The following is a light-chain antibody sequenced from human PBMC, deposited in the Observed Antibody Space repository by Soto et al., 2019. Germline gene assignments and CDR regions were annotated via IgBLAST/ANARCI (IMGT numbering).Light chain of an antibody. J-gene: IGLJ3*02. V-gene: IGLV2-18*02. CDR1: SSDVGSYNR. CDR3: SAFTSSSTWV. Sequence: QSALTQPPSVSGSPGQSVTISCTGTSSDVGSYNRVSWYQQPPGTAPKLMISEVTNRPSGVPDRFSGSKSGNTASLTISGLQAEDEAEYYCSAFTSSSTWVFGGGTKLTVL. CDR2: EVT.